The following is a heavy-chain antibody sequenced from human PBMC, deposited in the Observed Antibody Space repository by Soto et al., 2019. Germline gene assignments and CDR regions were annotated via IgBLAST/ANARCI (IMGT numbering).Heavy chain of an antibody. J-gene: IGHJ4*02. D-gene: IGHD5-18*01. CDR1: GYTFTSYD. CDR2: ISAYNGNT. Sequence: GASVKVSFKASGYTFTSYDINWVRQAPGQGLEWMGWISAYNGNTNYAQKLQGRVTMTTDTSTSTAYMELRSLRSDDTAVYYCARIGPGFNARPIQLWLPFDYWGQGTLVTVSS. V-gene: IGHV1-18*01. CDR3: ARIGPGFNARPIQLWLPFDY.